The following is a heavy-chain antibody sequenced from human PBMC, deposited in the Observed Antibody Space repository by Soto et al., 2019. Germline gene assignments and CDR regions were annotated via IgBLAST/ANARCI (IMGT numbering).Heavy chain of an antibody. Sequence: GGSLRLSCAASGFTFRNYAMSWVRQAPGKGLEWVSAIGGTGDQIFYADSVRDRFTISRDNAKNSLYLQMNSLRAEDTALYYCARINTLSTSIDYWGQGTLVTVSS. CDR3: ARINTLSTSIDY. D-gene: IGHD3-16*01. CDR1: GFTFRNYA. J-gene: IGHJ4*02. V-gene: IGHV3-23*01. CDR2: IGGTGDQI.